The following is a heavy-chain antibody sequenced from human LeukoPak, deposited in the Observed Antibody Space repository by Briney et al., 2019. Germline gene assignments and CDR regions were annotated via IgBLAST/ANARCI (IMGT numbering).Heavy chain of an antibody. V-gene: IGHV4-59*08. CDR2: IFHSGST. Sequence: SQTLSLTCTVSGGSISTYYWSWIRQPPGKRLEWIAYIFHSGSTNYNPSLKSRVTISVDTSKNQFSLKLSSVTAADTAVYYCARRVAATSGGVFDIWGPGTMVTVSS. J-gene: IGHJ3*02. CDR1: GGSISTYY. CDR3: ARRVAATSGGVFDI. D-gene: IGHD1-26*01.